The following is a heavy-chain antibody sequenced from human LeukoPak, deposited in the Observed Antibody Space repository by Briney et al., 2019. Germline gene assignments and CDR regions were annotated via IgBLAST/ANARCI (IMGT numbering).Heavy chain of an antibody. D-gene: IGHD3-10*01. CDR1: GFTFSIYA. CDR3: GKVVSLADGSGRGFDY. Sequence: GGSLRLSCAAPGFTFSIYAMSWVRQAPGKGLEWVSAINGNGGTTYYADSVKGRVTISRDTSKNTLYLQMNSLRAEDTAVYYCGKVVSLADGSGRGFDYWGQGTLVTVSS. CDR2: INGNGGTT. V-gene: IGHV3-23*01. J-gene: IGHJ4*02.